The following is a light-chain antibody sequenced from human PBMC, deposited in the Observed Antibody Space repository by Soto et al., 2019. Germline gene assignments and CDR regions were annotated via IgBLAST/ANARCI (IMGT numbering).Light chain of an antibody. J-gene: IGLJ1*01. V-gene: IGLV2-18*01. CDR3: TLYTRSTTIV. CDR1: SSDVGSNDR. CDR2: EVT. Sequence: QSALTQPPSVSGSPGQSVTISCTGTSSDVGSNDRVSWYQQPPGAAPKLMIYEVTNRPSGVPDRFSGSKSGNTASLTISGLQAEDEAGYYCTLYTRSTTIVFGTGTKLTVL.